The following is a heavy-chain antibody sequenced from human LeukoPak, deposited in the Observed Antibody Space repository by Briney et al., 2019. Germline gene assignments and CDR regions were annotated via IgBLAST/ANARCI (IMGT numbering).Heavy chain of an antibody. D-gene: IGHD2-2*01. CDR3: ARDYQVGPAANQLDWFDP. CDR2: ISSSSSYI. Sequence: GGSLRLSCAPSGFTFTSYSMNWVRQPPGKGLEWVSSISSSSSYIYYADSVKGRFTISRDNAKNSLYLQMNSLRAEDTAVYYWARDYQVGPAANQLDWFDPWGQGTLVTVSS. J-gene: IGHJ5*02. V-gene: IGHV3-21*01. CDR1: GFTFTSYS.